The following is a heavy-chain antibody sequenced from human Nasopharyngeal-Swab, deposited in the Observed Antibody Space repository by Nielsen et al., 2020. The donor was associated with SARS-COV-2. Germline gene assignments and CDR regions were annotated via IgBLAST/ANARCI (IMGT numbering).Heavy chain of an antibody. V-gene: IGHV3-33*01. CDR3: ARDRTETLSLDY. Sequence: SRAAYGFTFSSYGMHGVRQAQGKGLEGAAVIWYDGSNKYYADSVKGRFTISRDNSKNTLYLQMNSLRAEDTAVYYCARDRTETLSLDYWGQGTLVTVSS. J-gene: IGHJ4*02. CDR1: GFTFSSYG. D-gene: IGHD4-17*01. CDR2: IWYDGSNK.